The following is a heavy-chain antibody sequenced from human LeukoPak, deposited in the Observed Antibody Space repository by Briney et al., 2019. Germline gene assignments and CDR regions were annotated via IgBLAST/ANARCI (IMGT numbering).Heavy chain of an antibody. Sequence: SETLSLTRALYGRPFRGYYWSWLPQPPGKGLEWIGEIDPSGSKNYKPSLKTRVALSVDTSTNQFSLRRRSVTAADTAVYLCARRPGLGAFDFWGPGTLGTVSS. J-gene: IGHJ4*02. V-gene: IGHV4-34*01. CDR1: GRPFRGYY. D-gene: IGHD3-10*01. CDR3: ARRPGLGAFDF. CDR2: IDPSGSK.